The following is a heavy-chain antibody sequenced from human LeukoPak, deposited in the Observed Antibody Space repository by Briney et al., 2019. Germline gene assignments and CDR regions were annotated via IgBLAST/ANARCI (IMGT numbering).Heavy chain of an antibody. CDR1: GINFGSFW. CDR3: ANLLRWEPY. CDR2: MNEDGSQE. J-gene: IGHJ4*02. V-gene: IGHV3-7*01. D-gene: IGHD4-23*01. Sequence: PGGSLRLSCAASGINFGSFWMTWVRQAPGKGLEWVANMNEDGSQEYYVDSVKGRFTISRDNAKNLLYLQMNSLGAEDTAVYYCANLLRWEPYWGQGTLVTVSS.